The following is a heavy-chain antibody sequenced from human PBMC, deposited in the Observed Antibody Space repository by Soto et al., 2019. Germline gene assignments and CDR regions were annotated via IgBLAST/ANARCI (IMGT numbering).Heavy chain of an antibody. J-gene: IGHJ3*01. CDR3: AREGYSSGFDPFDF. CDR2: ISGYNGRT. Sequence: QVQLEQSGDAVKKPGASVKVSCKASGYNFRNFGITWVRQASGQGLEWLGWISGYNGRTSSARKLRGRVVLTTDTATNTAYLELRSLTSDDTAVYYCAREGYSSGFDPFDFWGQGTKVTVSS. D-gene: IGHD5-18*01. V-gene: IGHV1-18*01. CDR1: GYNFRNFG.